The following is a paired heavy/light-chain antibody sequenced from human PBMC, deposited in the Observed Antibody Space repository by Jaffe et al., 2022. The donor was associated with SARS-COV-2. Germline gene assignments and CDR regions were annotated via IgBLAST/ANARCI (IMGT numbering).Heavy chain of an antibody. Sequence: EGQLVESGGGLVQPGGSLRLSCAASGFTFSRYWMYWVRQDPGKGLVWVSRINKDGSSTSYVDSVRGRFTISRDNAKNTLYLQMNSLRAEDTAVYYCASYNWDFHFDYWGRGTLVTVSS. V-gene: IGHV3-74*01. CDR2: INKDGSST. J-gene: IGHJ4*02. D-gene: IGHD1-7*01. CDR1: GFTFSRYW. CDR3: ASYNWDFHFDY.
Light chain of an antibody. CDR3: MQGTRWPFT. Sequence: DVVMTQSPLSLPVTLGQPASISCRSSQSLVYSDGNTYLNWFQQRPGQSPRRLIYKVSNRDSGVPDRFSGSGSGTDFTLKISRVEAEDVGVYYCMQGTRWPFTFGGGTKVEIK. CDR2: KVS. J-gene: IGKJ4*01. V-gene: IGKV2-30*01. CDR1: QSLVYSDGNTY.